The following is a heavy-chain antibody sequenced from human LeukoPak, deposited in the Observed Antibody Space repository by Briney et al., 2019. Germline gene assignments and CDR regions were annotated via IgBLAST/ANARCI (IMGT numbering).Heavy chain of an antibody. Sequence: TLSLTCTVSGGSISSSNWWSWVRQPPGKGLEWIGEIIHSGSTNYNPSLKSRVTISVDTSKNQFSLKLSSVTAADTAVYYCARGGGYSGYDRLDYWGQGTLVTVSS. CDR1: GGSISSSNW. CDR2: IIHSGST. J-gene: IGHJ4*02. D-gene: IGHD5-12*01. CDR3: ARGGGYSGYDRLDY. V-gene: IGHV4-4*02.